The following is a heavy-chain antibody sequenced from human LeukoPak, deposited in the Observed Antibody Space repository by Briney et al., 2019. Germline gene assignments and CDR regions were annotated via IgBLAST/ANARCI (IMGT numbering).Heavy chain of an antibody. CDR3: AKDATRRYYYYYMDV. CDR1: VFTLDDYA. Sequence: PGRSLRLSCAASVFTLDDYAMHWVRQAPAKGLEWVSGISWNSGSIGYADSVKGRFTISRDNAKNSLYLQMNSLRAEDMALYYCAKDATRRYYYYYMDVWGKGTTVTVSS. J-gene: IGHJ6*03. CDR2: ISWNSGSI. D-gene: IGHD2-8*02. V-gene: IGHV3-9*03.